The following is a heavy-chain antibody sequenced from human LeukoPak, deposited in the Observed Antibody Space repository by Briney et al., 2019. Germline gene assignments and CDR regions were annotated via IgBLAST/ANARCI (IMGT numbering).Heavy chain of an antibody. Sequence: PSETLSLTCTVSGASISSTSYYWGRIRQPPGKGLEWIGSTYYRGTTYYNPSLKSRVTISVDTSKNQFSLKLSSVTAADTAVYYCARDWNRYAYWGQGTLVTVSS. V-gene: IGHV4-39*07. J-gene: IGHJ4*02. CDR2: TYYRGTT. CDR1: GASISSTSYY. D-gene: IGHD1-1*01. CDR3: ARDWNRYAY.